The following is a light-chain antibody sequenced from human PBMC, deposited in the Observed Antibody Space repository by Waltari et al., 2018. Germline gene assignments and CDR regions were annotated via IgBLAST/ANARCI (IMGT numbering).Light chain of an antibody. Sequence: QSALTQPRPVSGSPGQSVTISCTGTSSDVGAYDYFPWYQHHPGKAPKLMICDVTKRPSGVPDRFSGSKSGNTASLTISGLQAEDEAYYYCCSYAGRYTHVVFGGGTKLTVL. CDR1: SSDVGAYDY. CDR3: CSYAGRYTHVV. V-gene: IGLV2-11*01. J-gene: IGLJ2*01. CDR2: DVT.